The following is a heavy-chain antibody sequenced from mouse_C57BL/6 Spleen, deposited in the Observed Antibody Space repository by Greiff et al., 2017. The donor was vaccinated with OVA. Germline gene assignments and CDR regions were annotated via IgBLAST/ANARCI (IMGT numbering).Heavy chain of an antibody. Sequence: VKVVESGPGLVQPSQSLSITCTVSGFSLTSYGVHWVRQSPRKGLEWLGVIWSGGSTDYNAAFISRLSISKDNSKSQVFFKMNSLQADDTAIYYCARNKGSKGTPWFAYWGQGTLVTVSA. CDR1: GFSLTSYG. CDR3: ARNKGSKGTPWFAY. D-gene: IGHD1-1*01. CDR2: IWSGGST. V-gene: IGHV2-2*01. J-gene: IGHJ3*01.